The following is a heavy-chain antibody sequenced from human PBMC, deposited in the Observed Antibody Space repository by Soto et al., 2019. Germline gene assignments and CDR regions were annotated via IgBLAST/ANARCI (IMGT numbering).Heavy chain of an antibody. CDR2: IVVGSGNT. J-gene: IGHJ6*02. CDR3: AAPPDYCDYVDSYYYYYGMDV. CDR1: GFTFTSSA. D-gene: IGHD4-17*01. V-gene: IGHV1-58*01. Sequence: QMQLVQSGPEVKKPGTSVKVSCKASGFTFTSSAVQWVRQARGQRLEWIGWIVVGSGNTNYAQKFQERVTITRDMSTRTAYMELSSMRTEDTAVYYCAAPPDYCDYVDSYYYYYGMDVWGQGTTVTVSS.